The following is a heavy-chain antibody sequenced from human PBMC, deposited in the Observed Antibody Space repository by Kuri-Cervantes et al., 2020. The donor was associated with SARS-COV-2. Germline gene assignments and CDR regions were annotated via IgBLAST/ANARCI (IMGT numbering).Heavy chain of an antibody. CDR3: ARESTYTFDI. V-gene: IGHV4-4*02. CDR2: IFHDGST. CDR1: GGAINTYNW. D-gene: IGHD4-11*01. J-gene: IGHJ3*02. Sequence: GSLRLSCVVSGGAINTYNWWTWVRQPPGKGLQWIGEIFHDGSTKFNPSLSLRGRVTMSLDKSKNHFSLNLTSVTAADTAVYYRARESTYTFDIWGQGTLVTVSS.